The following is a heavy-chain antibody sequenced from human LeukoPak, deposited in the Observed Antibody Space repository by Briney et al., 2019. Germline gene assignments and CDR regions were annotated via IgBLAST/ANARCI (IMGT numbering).Heavy chain of an antibody. J-gene: IGHJ5*02. CDR1: GGSISSYY. V-gene: IGHV4-4*07. Sequence: SETLSLTCTVSGGSISSYYWSWIRQPAGKGLEWIGRIYTSGSTNYNPSLKSRVTMSVDTSKNQFSLKLSSVTAADTAVYYCARASLIAAARWFDPWGQGTLVTVSS. CDR3: ARASLIAAARWFDP. D-gene: IGHD6-13*01. CDR2: IYTSGST.